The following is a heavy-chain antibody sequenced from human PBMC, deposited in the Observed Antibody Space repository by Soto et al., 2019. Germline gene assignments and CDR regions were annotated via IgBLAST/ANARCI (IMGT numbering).Heavy chain of an antibody. Sequence: SETLSLTCTVSGGSISSSSYYWGWIRQPPGKGLEWIGSIYYSGSTYYNPSLKSRVTISVDTSKNQFSLKLSSVTAADTAVYYCAAGFEWELLLAFDIWGQGTMVTVSS. J-gene: IGHJ3*02. CDR1: GGSISSSSYY. D-gene: IGHD1-26*01. V-gene: IGHV4-39*01. CDR2: IYYSGST. CDR3: AAGFEWELLLAFDI.